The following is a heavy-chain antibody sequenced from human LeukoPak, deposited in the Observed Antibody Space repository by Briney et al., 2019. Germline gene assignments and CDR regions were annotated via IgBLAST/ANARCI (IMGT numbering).Heavy chain of an antibody. Sequence: PGGSLRLSCSASGFTFSSYAMHWVRQAPGKGLEYVSAISSNGGSTYYADSVKGRFTISRDNSKNTLYLQMSSLRAEDTAVYYCVKSIYSSSWYVSVFDYWGQGTLVTVSS. CDR3: VKSIYSSSWYVSVFDY. CDR1: GFTFSSYA. D-gene: IGHD6-13*01. V-gene: IGHV3-64D*06. J-gene: IGHJ4*02. CDR2: ISSNGGST.